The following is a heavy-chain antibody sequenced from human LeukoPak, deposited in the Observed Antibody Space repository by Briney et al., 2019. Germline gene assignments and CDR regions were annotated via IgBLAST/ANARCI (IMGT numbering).Heavy chain of an antibody. CDR2: IKSDGSST. D-gene: IGHD4-11*01. V-gene: IGHV3-74*01. J-gene: IGHJ4*01. Sequence: PGGSLRLSCAASGFTLSNYYMHWVRQAPGKGLVWVSGIKSDGSSTSYADSVKGRFTISRDNAKNTLYLQMNSLRAEDTAVYYCVRSAFLTTEFYFDYWGHGTLVTVSS. CDR3: VRSAFLTTEFYFDY. CDR1: GFTLSNYY.